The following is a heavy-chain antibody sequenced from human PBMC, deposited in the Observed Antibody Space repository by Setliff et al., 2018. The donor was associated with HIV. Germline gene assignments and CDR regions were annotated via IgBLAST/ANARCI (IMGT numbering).Heavy chain of an antibody. CDR3: ARLSDTAMASFDS. J-gene: IGHJ4*02. V-gene: IGHV4-59*08. CDR2: FYKSGST. Sequence: PSETLSLTCTVSGGSISGYYWSWIRQPPGKGLEWIGYFYKSGSTNSGPSFKSRVSMSGDTSKNQLSLKVTPVTAADTAVYYCARLSDTAMASFDSWGQGTLVTVSS. D-gene: IGHD5-18*01. CDR1: GGSISGYY.